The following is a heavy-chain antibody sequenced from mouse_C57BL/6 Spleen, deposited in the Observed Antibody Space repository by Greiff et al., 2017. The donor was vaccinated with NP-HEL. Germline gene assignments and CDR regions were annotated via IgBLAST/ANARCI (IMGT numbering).Heavy chain of an antibody. D-gene: IGHD1-1*01. CDR1: GYTFTDYE. CDR3: TRWGTVVARDYAMDY. Sequence: VQLLQSGAELVRPGASVTLSCKASGYTFTDYEMHWVKQTPVHGLEWIGAIDPETGGTAYNQKFKGKAILTADKSSSTAYMELRSLTSEDSAVYYCTRWGTVVARDYAMDYWGQGTSVTVSS. CDR2: IDPETGGT. J-gene: IGHJ4*01. V-gene: IGHV1-15*01.